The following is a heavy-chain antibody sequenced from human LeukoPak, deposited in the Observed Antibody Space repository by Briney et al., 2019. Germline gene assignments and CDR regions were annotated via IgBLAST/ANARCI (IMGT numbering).Heavy chain of an antibody. V-gene: IGHV4-34*01. CDR2: INHSGST. J-gene: IGHJ6*03. CDR1: GGSFSGYY. D-gene: IGHD3-22*01. CDR3: ARHALAYYYDSSGYSKYYYYYMDV. Sequence: SETLSLTCAVYGGSFSGYYWSWIRQPPGKGLEWIGEINHSGSTNYNPSLKSRVTISVDTSKNQFSLKLSSVTAADTAVYYCARHALAYYYDSSGYSKYYYYYMDVWGKGTTVTIS.